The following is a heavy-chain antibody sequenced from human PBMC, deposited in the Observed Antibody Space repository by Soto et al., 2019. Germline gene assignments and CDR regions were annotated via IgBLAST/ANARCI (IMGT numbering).Heavy chain of an antibody. CDR1: GGTFNNYA. CDR2: IIPMFGTA. Sequence: SVKVSCKASGGTFNNYAINWVRQAPGQGLEWMGGIIPMFGTADYAQKFQGRVTITADEFTSTAYLEMSSLRSEDTAVYYCARGADSSGYYIIPFDYWGQGTLVTVSS. CDR3: ARGADSSGYYIIPFDY. J-gene: IGHJ4*02. V-gene: IGHV1-69*13. D-gene: IGHD3-22*01.